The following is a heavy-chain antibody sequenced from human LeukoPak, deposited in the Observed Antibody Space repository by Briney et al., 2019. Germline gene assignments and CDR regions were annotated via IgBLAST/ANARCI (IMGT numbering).Heavy chain of an antibody. D-gene: IGHD5-12*01. J-gene: IGHJ5*02. V-gene: IGHV1-69*05. CDR2: IIPIFGTA. CDR3: ASSTSSYSGYEIDRGFDP. CDR1: GGTFSSYA. Sequence: GASVKVSCKASGGTFSSYAISWVRQAPGQGLEWMGGIIPIFGTANYAQKFQGRVTITTDESTSTAYMELSSLRSEDTAVYYCASSTSSYSGYEIDRGFDPWGQGTLVTVSS.